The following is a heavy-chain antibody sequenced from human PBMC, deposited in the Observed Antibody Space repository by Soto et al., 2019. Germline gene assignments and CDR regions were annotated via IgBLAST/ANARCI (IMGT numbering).Heavy chain of an antibody. Sequence: GGSLRLSCAASGFTFSSYAMSWVRQAPGKGLEWVSGISGSGGSTYYADSVRGRFSISRDNSKNTIYLHTHSLRAEDTAIYFCAKLGDYDFWSATEINAFDIWGQGKMVTL. V-gene: IGHV3-23*01. J-gene: IGHJ3*02. CDR2: ISGSGGST. CDR3: AKLGDYDFWSATEINAFDI. CDR1: GFTFSSYA. D-gene: IGHD3-3*01.